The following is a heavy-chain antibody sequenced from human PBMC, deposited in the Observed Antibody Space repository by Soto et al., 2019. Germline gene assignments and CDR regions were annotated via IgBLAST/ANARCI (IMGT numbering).Heavy chain of an antibody. V-gene: IGHV3-74*01. CDR1: GFTFSSYW. D-gene: IGHD3-22*01. CDR3: ARAYYYDSSGYPPCDY. CDR2: INSDGSST. J-gene: IGHJ4*02. Sequence: ASVKVSCAASGFTFSSYWMHWVRQAPGKGLVWVSRINSDGSSTSYADSVKGRFTISRDNAKNTLYLQMNSLRAEDTAVYYCARAYYYDSSGYPPCDYWGQGTLVTVSS.